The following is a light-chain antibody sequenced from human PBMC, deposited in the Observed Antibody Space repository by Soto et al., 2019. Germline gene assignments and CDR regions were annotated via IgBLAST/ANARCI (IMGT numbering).Light chain of an antibody. CDR2: DAS. J-gene: IGKJ1*01. CDR1: QSVSSY. CDR3: HQYDSIVQT. Sequence: EIVLTQSPATLSLSPGERATLSCLASQSVSSYLAWYQQKPGQAPRPLIYDASKRATGITARFSGSGSGTDFTLTISRLEPEDFAVYYCHQYDSIVQTFGQGTKVDIK. V-gene: IGKV3-11*01.